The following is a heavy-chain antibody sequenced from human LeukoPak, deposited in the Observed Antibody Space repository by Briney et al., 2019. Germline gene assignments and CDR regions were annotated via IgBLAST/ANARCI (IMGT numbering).Heavy chain of an antibody. D-gene: IGHD3-10*01. V-gene: IGHV3-30*18. J-gene: IGHJ4*02. CDR1: GFTFSSYG. Sequence: GRSLRLSCAASGFTFSSYGMHWVRQAPGKGLEWVAVISYDGSSKCYADSVKGRFTISRDNSKNTLYLQMNSLRAEDTAVYYCAKDRRYYGSGSYMDYWGQGTLVTVSS. CDR3: AKDRRYYGSGSYMDY. CDR2: ISYDGSSK.